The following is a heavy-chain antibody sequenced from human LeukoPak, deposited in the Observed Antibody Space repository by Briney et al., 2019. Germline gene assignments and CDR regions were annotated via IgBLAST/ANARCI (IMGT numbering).Heavy chain of an antibody. V-gene: IGHV1-69*06. CDR2: NIPIFGRA. J-gene: IGHJ6*03. Sequence: SVKVSCKAAGDTISAYSLNWVRQAPGQGLEWMGGNIPIFGRAYYAQKFQGRVTITADKSTSTAYMELTSLGSEDTAIYYCAKGRGRLNVNRGVYNYHYYMEVWGTGTTVIVS. CDR3: AKGRGRLNVNRGVYNYHYYMEV. CDR1: GDTISAYS. D-gene: IGHD3-10*01.